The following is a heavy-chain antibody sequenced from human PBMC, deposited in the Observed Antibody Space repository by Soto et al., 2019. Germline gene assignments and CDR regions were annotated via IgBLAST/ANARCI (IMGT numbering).Heavy chain of an antibody. D-gene: IGHD2-8*01. J-gene: IGHJ4*02. CDR3: VSWVSVHFDH. CDR2: IRNDGADT. Sequence: VQLLESGGGFIKPGESLRLSCTASGFAFRNHGMTWVRQAPGKGLEWISTIRNDGADTHYADSVRGRFRISRDNSRDTLDLHMDSLRAEDTATSYCVSWVSVHFDHWGPGTLVIVSS. V-gene: IGHV3-23*01. CDR1: GFAFRNHG.